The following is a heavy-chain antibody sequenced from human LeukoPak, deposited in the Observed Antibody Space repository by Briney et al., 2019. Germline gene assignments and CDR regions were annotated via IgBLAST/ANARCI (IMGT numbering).Heavy chain of an antibody. V-gene: IGHV1-69*05. CDR3: ARLYCSSTSCQYPFDS. Sequence: ASVKVSCKASGGTFSSYAISWVRQAPGQGLEWMGGIIPIFGTANYAQKLQGRVTMTTDTSTSTAYMELRSLRSDDTAVYYCARLYCSSTSCQYPFDSWGQGTLVTVSS. CDR1: GGTFSSYA. D-gene: IGHD2-2*01. CDR2: IIPIFGTA. J-gene: IGHJ4*02.